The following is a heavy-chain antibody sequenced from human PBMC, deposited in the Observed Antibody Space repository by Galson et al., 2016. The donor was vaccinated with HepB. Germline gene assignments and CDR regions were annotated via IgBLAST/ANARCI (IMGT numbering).Heavy chain of an antibody. D-gene: IGHD6-25*01. J-gene: IGHJ5*01. V-gene: IGHV4-34*01. CDR2: INPSGDT. CDR3: ARGSGTFDS. CDR1: GDSLSGFY. Sequence: SETLSLTCGVFGDSLSGFYWSWIRQPPGKGLEWIGDINPSGDTNYNPSLKTRVTISLDMSESQSSLKVTSMTAADTAVYYCARGSGTFDSWGQGTLVVVSS.